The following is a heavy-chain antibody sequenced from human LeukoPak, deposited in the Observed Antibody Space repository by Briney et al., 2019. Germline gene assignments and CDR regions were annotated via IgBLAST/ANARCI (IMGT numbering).Heavy chain of an antibody. CDR2: INPSGGST. CDR3: ARVGAATDYYFYYGMDV. D-gene: IGHD2-15*01. J-gene: IGHJ6*02. CDR1: GYPFTIYY. V-gene: IGHV1-46*01. Sequence: ASVKVSCTASGYPFTIYYMHWVRQAPGQGLEWMGIINPSGGSTSYAEKFQGRVTMTRDTSTSTVYMELSSLRSEDTAVYYCARVGAATDYYFYYGMDVWGQGTTVTVFS.